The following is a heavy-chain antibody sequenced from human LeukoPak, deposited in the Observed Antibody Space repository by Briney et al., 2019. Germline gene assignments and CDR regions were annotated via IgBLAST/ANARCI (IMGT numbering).Heavy chain of an antibody. CDR2: IYYSGST. Sequence: PSETLSLTCTVSGGSISSYYWSWIRQPPGKGLECIGYIYYSGSTNYNPSLKSRVTISVDTSKNQFSLKLSSVTAADTAVYYCARRGENCSGGSCYGLDYWGQGTLVTVSS. J-gene: IGHJ4*02. D-gene: IGHD2-15*01. CDR3: ARRGENCSGGSCYGLDY. V-gene: IGHV4-59*01. CDR1: GGSISSYY.